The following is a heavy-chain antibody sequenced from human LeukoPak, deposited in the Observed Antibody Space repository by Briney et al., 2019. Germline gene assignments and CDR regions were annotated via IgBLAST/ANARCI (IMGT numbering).Heavy chain of an antibody. CDR1: GFTFSNYA. V-gene: IGHV3-23*01. CDR2: VGGRGVKT. CDR3: AKRGDCSGTCTYDY. J-gene: IGHJ4*02. D-gene: IGHD2-2*01. Sequence: GGSLRLSCAASGFTFSNYAIHWVRQAPGKGLEWVSIVGGRGVKTYYADSVKGRFTISRDNSKNTVYLQMNSLRAEYSAVYYCAKRGDCSGTCTYDYWGQGTLVTVSS.